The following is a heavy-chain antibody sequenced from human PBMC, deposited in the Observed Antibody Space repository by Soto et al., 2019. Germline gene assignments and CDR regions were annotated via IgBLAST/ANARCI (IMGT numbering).Heavy chain of an antibody. CDR1: GDSIRSSSHY. D-gene: IGHD2-8*01. V-gene: IGHV4-39*01. CDR3: YINGF. Sequence: QVQLQESGPGLVKPSETLSLTCTVSGDSIRSSSHYWAWNRQPPGKGLEGLGGFYYSGSPYYNPSLKSRFTMSVDTSKNQFSLNLNSVTAADTAVYYCYINGFWGQGTLVTVSS. CDR2: FYYSGSP. J-gene: IGHJ1*01.